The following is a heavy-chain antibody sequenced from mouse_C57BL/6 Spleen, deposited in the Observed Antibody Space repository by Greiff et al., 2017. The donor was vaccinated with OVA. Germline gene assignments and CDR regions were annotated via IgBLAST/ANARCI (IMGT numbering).Heavy chain of an antibody. V-gene: IGHV1-26*01. J-gene: IGHJ1*03. D-gene: IGHD1-1*01. Sequence: EVQLQQSGPELVKPGASVKISCKASGYTFTDYYMNWVKQSPGKSLEWIGDINPNNGGTSYNQKFKGKATLTVDKSSSTAYMELRSLTSEDSAVYYCARRRGYYGSRGYFDVWGTGTTVTVSS. CDR3: ARRRGYYGSRGYFDV. CDR1: GYTFTDYY. CDR2: INPNNGGT.